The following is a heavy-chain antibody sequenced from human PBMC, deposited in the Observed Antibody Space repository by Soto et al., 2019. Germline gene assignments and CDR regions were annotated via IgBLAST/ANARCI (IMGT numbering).Heavy chain of an antibody. V-gene: IGHV4-59*01. CDR2: IYYSGST. D-gene: IGHD6-19*01. CDR1: GGSISSYY. J-gene: IGHJ4*02. Sequence: QVQLQESGPGLVKPSETLSLTCTVSGGSISSYYWRWIRQPPGKGLEWIGYIYYSGSTNYNPSLKSRVTRSVDTSKNQFSLKLSSVTAADTAVYYCAREASSGWYYFDYWGQGTLVTVSS. CDR3: AREASSGWYYFDY.